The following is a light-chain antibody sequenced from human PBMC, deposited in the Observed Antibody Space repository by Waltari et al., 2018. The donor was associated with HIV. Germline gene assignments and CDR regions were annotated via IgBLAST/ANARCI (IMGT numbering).Light chain of an antibody. Sequence: SSELTQPPSVSVSPGQTARITCPADTLPKKYAQWYQQKSGHAPVLVIYEDIKRPYGIPERFSGSSSGTMAILTISGAQVEDEADYYCYSTESNGNHRVFGGGTKLTVL. CDR1: TLPKKY. V-gene: IGLV3-10*01. J-gene: IGLJ3*02. CDR3: YSTESNGNHRV. CDR2: EDI.